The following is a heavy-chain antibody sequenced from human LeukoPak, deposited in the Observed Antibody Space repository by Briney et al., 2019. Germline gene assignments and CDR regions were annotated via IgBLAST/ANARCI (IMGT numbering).Heavy chain of an antibody. V-gene: IGHV1-8*01. Sequence: ASVKVSCKASGYTFTSYDINWVRQATGQGLEWVGWMNPNSGNTGYAQKFQGRVTMTRNTSISTAYMELSSLRSEDTTVYYCARRRAKGYCSGGSCYRFAFNDYWGQGTLVTVSS. D-gene: IGHD2-15*01. J-gene: IGHJ4*02. CDR1: GYTFTSYD. CDR3: ARRRAKGYCSGGSCYRFAFNDY. CDR2: MNPNSGNT.